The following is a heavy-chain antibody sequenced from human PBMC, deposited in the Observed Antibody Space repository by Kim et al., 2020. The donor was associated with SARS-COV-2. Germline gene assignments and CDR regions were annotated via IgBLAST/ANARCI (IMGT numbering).Heavy chain of an antibody. CDR3: AIFPIYCSSTSCYDHY. CDR2: INHSGST. CDR1: GGSFSGYY. V-gene: IGHV4-34*01. J-gene: IGHJ4*01. D-gene: IGHD2-2*01. Sequence: SETLSLTCAVYGGSFSGYYWSWIRQPPGKGLEWIGEINHSGSTNYNPSLKSRVTISVDTSKNQFSLKLSSVTAADTAVYYCAIFPIYCSSTSCYDHYWG.